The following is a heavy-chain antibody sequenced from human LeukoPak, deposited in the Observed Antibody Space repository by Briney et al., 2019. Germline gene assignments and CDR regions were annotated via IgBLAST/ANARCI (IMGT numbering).Heavy chain of an antibody. CDR3: AKDVHDYINY. CDR1: GFTFSSYD. J-gene: IGHJ4*02. V-gene: IGHV3-30*02. Sequence: GGSLRLSCAASGFTFSSYDIHWVRQAPGKGLEWVAFIRYDGNNKYYADSVKGRFTISRDNSKNTLYLQMNSLRTEDTAVYYCAKDVHDYINYWGQGTLVTVSS. CDR2: IRYDGNNK. D-gene: IGHD3-16*01.